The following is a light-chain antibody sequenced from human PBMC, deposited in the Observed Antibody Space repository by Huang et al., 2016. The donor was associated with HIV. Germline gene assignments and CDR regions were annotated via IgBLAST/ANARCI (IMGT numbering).Light chain of an antibody. J-gene: IGKJ1*01. V-gene: IGKV3-20*01. CDR3: QQYGSSPRT. Sequence: EIVLTQSPGTLSLSPGERATPSCRASQSVSSTYLAWYQQKPGQAPRLLIYGASRRATGIPDRFSGSGSGTDFTLTISRLEPEDFAVYYCQQYGSSPRTFGQGTKVEIK. CDR1: QSVSSTY. CDR2: GAS.